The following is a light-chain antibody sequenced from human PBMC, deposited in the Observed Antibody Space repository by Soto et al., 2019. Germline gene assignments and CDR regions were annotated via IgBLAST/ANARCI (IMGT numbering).Light chain of an antibody. Sequence: EIVLTQSPGTLSLSPGERATLSCRASQSVSSSYLAWYQQKPGQAPRLLIYGASSRATGIPDRFSGSGSGTDFTLTISRLEPEDFXVYXXXXYXXSPSCTFGQGTKLEIK. J-gene: IGKJ2*02. CDR1: QSVSSSY. V-gene: IGKV3-20*01. CDR3: XXYXXSPSCT. CDR2: GAS.